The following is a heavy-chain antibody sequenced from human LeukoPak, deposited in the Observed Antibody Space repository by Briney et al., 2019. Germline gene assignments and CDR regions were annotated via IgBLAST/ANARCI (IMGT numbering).Heavy chain of an antibody. V-gene: IGHV1-69*05. D-gene: IGHD6-13*01. J-gene: IGHJ4*02. CDR1: GGTFSSYA. CDR2: IIPIFGTA. Sequence: GASVKVSCKASGGTFSSYAISWVRQAPGQGLEWMGGIIPIFGTANYAQKFQGRVTITTDESTSTAYMELSSLKSEDTAVYYCASGQLRIAAAGTQGLPTHWGQGTLVTVSS. CDR3: ASGQLRIAAAGTQGLPTH.